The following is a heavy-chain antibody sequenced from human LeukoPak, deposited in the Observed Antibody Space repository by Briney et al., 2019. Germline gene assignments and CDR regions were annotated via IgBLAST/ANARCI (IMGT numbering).Heavy chain of an antibody. J-gene: IGHJ6*03. CDR2: IYTSGST. V-gene: IGHV4-4*07. D-gene: IGHD2-15*01. CDR3: ARDGSSLRYYYMDV. CDR1: GGSISSYY. Sequence: SETLSLTCTVSGGSISSYYWSWIRPPAGKGLEWIGRIYTSGSTNYNPSLKSRVTISVDTSKNQFSLKLSSVTAADTAMYYCARDGSSLRYYYMDVWGKGTTVTVSS.